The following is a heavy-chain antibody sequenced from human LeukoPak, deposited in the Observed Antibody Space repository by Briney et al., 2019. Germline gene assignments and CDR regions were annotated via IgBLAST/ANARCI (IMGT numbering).Heavy chain of an antibody. V-gene: IGHV4-31*03. Sequence: PSETLSLTCTVSGGSISSGGYYWSWIRQHPGKGLEWIGYIYYSGSTYYNPSLKSRVTISADTSKNQFSLKLSSVTAADTAVYYCARDRGRYCSSTSCLGRFDPWGQGTLVTVSS. CDR1: GGSISSGGYY. CDR2: IYYSGST. D-gene: IGHD2-2*01. CDR3: ARDRGRYCSSTSCLGRFDP. J-gene: IGHJ5*02.